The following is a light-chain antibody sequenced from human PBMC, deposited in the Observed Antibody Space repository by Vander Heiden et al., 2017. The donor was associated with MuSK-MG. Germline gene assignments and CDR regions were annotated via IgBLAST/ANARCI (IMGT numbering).Light chain of an antibody. V-gene: IGKV1-39*01. Sequence: DIQMTQSPSSLSASVGDRVTITCRASQSISSYLNWYQQKPGKAPKLLIYAASSLQSGVPSRFSGSGSGTDFTLTISSLQPEDFATYYCQQSYRNHRFLTFGGGTKVEIK. CDR2: AAS. CDR1: QSISSY. J-gene: IGKJ4*01. CDR3: QQSYRNHRFLT.